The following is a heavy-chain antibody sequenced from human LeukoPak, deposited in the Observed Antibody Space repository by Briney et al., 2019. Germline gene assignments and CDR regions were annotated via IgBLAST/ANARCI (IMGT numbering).Heavy chain of an antibody. V-gene: IGHV3-30*02. J-gene: IGHJ4*02. CDR2: IRYDGSNK. Sequence: GGSLRLSCAASGFTFSSYGMNWVRQAPGKGLEWVAFIRYDGSNKYYADSVKGRFTISRDNSKNTLYLQMNSLRAEDTAVYYCARGYCSSTSCASDYWGQGTLVTVSS. CDR1: GFTFSSYG. CDR3: ARGYCSSTSCASDY. D-gene: IGHD2-2*01.